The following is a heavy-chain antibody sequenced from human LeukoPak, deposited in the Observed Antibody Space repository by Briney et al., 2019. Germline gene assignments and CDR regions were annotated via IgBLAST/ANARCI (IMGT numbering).Heavy chain of an antibody. CDR1: GGSISISSYY. Sequence: PSETLSLTCTVSGGSISISSYYWRWIRQPPGKGLEWIGSIYYSGSNYYNPSLKSRVTISVDTSKNQFSLKLSSVTAADTAVYYCAISKYHLLWSEYFQHWGQGTLVTVSS. CDR3: AISKYHLLWSEYFQH. D-gene: IGHD2-2*01. V-gene: IGHV4-39*01. J-gene: IGHJ1*01. CDR2: IYYSGSN.